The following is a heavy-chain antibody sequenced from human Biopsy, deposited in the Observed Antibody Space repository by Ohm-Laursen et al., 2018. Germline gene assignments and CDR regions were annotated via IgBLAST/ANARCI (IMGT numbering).Heavy chain of an antibody. D-gene: IGHD6-19*01. Sequence: SDTLSLTCTVSGGSISGSSWSWIRQAPGRGLEWVGYISYSGITSNNPSLKSRITISVDTSKNQISLKVTSVTAADTAVYYCAKHGSGWTGDDALHIWGQGTMVTVSS. J-gene: IGHJ3*02. CDR2: ISYSGIT. CDR3: AKHGSGWTGDDALHI. V-gene: IGHV4-59*08. CDR1: GGSISGSS.